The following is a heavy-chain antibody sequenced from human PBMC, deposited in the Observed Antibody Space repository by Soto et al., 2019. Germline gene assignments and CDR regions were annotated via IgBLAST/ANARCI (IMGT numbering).Heavy chain of an antibody. J-gene: IGHJ3*02. Sequence: GGSLRLSCAASGFTFSSYAMSWVRQAPGKGLEWVSAISGSGGSTYYAESVKGRFTISRDNSKNTLYMQMNSLRAVDTAFYYFSKDLCELLTGGNDAFDIWGKGTMVTVSS. CDR1: GFTFSSYA. CDR2: ISGSGGST. CDR3: SKDLCELLTGGNDAFDI. D-gene: IGHD1-26*01. V-gene: IGHV3-23*01.